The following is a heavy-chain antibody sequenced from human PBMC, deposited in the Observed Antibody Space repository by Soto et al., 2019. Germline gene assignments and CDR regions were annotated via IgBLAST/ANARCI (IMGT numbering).Heavy chain of an antibody. J-gene: IGHJ6*02. CDR3: AKAGYPGPAGYYYGMDV. V-gene: IGHV3-23*01. CDR2: ISGSGGST. CDR1: GFTFGSYA. D-gene: IGHD2-2*01. Sequence: PGGSLRLSCAASGFTFGSYAMSWVRQAPGKCLEWVSAISGSGGSTHDADSVKGRFTISRDNSKNTLYLQINSLRAEDTAVNYCAKAGYPGPAGYYYGMDVWGQGTTVTVSS.